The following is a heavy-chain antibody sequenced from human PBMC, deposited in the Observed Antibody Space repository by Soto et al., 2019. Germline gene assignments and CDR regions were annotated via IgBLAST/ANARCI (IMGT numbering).Heavy chain of an antibody. CDR2: VSHSGST. V-gene: IGHV4-59*02. CDR1: GDSVSAFD. D-gene: IGHD6-19*01. CDR3: ARDQSGSLTFNWFDP. Sequence: SETLSLTCTVSGDSVSAFDWNWIRQPPGEGLEWIGSVSHSGSTKYNPSRKSRVTISLGKSKNQFSLRLTSVTSEDPAVYYCARDQSGSLTFNWFDPWGQGTLVTVSS. J-gene: IGHJ5*02.